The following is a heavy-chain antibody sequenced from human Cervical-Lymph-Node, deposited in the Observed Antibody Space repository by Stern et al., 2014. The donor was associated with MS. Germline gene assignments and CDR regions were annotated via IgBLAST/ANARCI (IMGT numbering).Heavy chain of an antibody. V-gene: IGHV2-5*02. J-gene: IGHJ1*01. CDR1: GFSLNTSGVG. Sequence: QITLQESGPTLVNPTQTLTLTCAFSGFSLNTSGVGVGWIRQPPGKAPEWLALIYWDDDKRYSPSLRSRLTITKDTSKNQVVLTVTNMDPVDTATYYCAHSAYAYVWGNYGLGKGVYFQHGGQGTLVSVSS. CDR3: AHSAYAYVWGNYGLGKGVYFQH. CDR2: IYWDDDK. D-gene: IGHD3-16*01.